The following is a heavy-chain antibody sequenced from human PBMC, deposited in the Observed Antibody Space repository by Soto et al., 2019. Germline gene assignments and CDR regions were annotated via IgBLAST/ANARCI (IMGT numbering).Heavy chain of an antibody. CDR2: ITSKPDNYAT. V-gene: IGHV3-73*01. Sequence: GASLRLSCTASGSSFRGSTIHWVRQASGKGLEWVGHITSKPDNYATVYAASVKGRFSFSRDDLMNTAFLQMNSLKSEDTAVYYCTRSYENNAYYFDHWGPGTLVTAPQ. CDR1: GSSFRGST. J-gene: IGHJ1*01. CDR3: TRSYENNAYYFDH. D-gene: IGHD3-16*01.